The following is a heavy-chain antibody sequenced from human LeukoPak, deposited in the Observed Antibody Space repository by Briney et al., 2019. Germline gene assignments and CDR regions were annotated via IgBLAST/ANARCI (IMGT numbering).Heavy chain of an antibody. J-gene: IGHJ4*02. CDR1: GFTFSNVW. Sequence: GGSLRLSCEASGFTFSNVWMNWVRQAPGKGLEWIGRIKTKTDGGTTEYAAPVKGRFTISRDDSKNTVYLQMNSLKTEDTALYYCVTRVKSTGDYWGQGTLVTDSS. D-gene: IGHD1-1*01. CDR3: VTRVKSTGDY. CDR2: IKTKTDGGTT. V-gene: IGHV3-15*01.